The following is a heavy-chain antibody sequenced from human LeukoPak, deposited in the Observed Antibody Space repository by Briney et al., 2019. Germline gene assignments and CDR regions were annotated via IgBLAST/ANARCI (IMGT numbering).Heavy chain of an antibody. V-gene: IGHV5-51*01. CDR2: IYPGDSDT. CDR3: ARQSYSGYDFGAFDI. CDR1: GYSFTSYW. D-gene: IGHD5-12*01. Sequence: HGESLKISCKGFGYSFTSYWIGWVRQMPGKGLEWMGIIYPGDSDTRYSPSFQGQVTISADKSISTAYLQWSSLKASDTAMYYCARQSYSGYDFGAFDIWGQGTMVTVSS. J-gene: IGHJ3*02.